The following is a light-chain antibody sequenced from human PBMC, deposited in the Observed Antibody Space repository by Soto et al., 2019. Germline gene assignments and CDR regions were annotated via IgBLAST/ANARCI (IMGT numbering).Light chain of an antibody. CDR1: QSISDT. CDR2: GAS. CDR3: KQYDNWPWT. V-gene: IGKV3-15*01. Sequence: EIVMTQSPATLSVSPGGRATLSCRASQSISDTLAWYQQKPGQAPRLLIHGASTRAPGFPARFSGSGSGTDFTLTIRSLQSEDFAVYYCKQYDNWPWTFGQGTKVDI. J-gene: IGKJ1*01.